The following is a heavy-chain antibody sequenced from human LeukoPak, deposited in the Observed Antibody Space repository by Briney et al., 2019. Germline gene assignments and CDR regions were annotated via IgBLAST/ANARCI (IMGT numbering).Heavy chain of an antibody. D-gene: IGHD2-2*01. CDR2: IKQDGSEK. V-gene: IGHV3-7*01. Sequence: GGSLRLSCAASGFTFSSYWMSWVRQAPGKGLEWVVNIKQDGSEKYYVDSVKGRFTISRDNAKNSLYLQMNSLRAEDTAVYYCARDVPSGDIVVVPAAKAFDPWGQGTLVTVSS. J-gene: IGHJ5*02. CDR1: GFTFSSYW. CDR3: ARDVPSGDIVVVPAAKAFDP.